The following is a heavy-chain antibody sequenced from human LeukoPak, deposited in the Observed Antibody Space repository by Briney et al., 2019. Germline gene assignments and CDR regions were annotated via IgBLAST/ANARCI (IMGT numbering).Heavy chain of an antibody. CDR3: ARSGCSSTSCGDY. J-gene: IGHJ4*02. D-gene: IGHD2-2*01. CDR2: ISGSSSYI. V-gene: IGHV3-21*01. Sequence: PGGSLRLSCAVSGFPLSDAWMNWVRQAPGKGLEWVSSISGSSSYIYYADSMKGRFIISRDNAKNSLYLQMNSLRAEDTAVYYCARSGCSSTSCGDYWGQGTLVTVSS. CDR1: GFPLSDAW.